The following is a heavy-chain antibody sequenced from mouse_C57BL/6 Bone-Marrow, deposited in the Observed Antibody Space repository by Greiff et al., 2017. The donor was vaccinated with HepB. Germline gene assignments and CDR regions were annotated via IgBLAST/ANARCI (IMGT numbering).Heavy chain of an antibody. CDR2: ISYDGSN. V-gene: IGHV3-6*01. CDR1: GYSITSGYY. CDR3: AREGANFDV. J-gene: IGHJ1*03. Sequence: EVKLQESGPGLVKPSQSLSLTCSVTGYSITSGYYWNWIRQFPGNKLEWMGYISYDGSNNYNPSLKNRISITRDTSKNQFFLKLNSVTTEDTATYYCAREGANFDVWGTGTTVTVSS.